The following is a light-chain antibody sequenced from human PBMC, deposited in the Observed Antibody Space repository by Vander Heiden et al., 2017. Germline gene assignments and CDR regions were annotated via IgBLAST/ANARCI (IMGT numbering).Light chain of an antibody. CDR1: SSDVGDYNY. CDR2: AVS. CDR3: SSYAGTYTYVV. V-gene: IGLV2-11*01. J-gene: IGLJ2*01. Sequence: QSALTQPRSVSGSPGQSVTISCTGTSSDVGDYNYVSWYQQHPGKAPKLIIYAVSNRPSGVPARFSGSKSGTTASLTISGLQSEDEADYYCSSYAGTYTYVVLGGGTKLTVL.